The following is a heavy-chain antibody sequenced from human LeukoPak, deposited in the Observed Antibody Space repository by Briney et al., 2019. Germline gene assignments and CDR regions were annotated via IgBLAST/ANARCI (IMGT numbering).Heavy chain of an antibody. CDR1: GYTFTDYY. V-gene: IGHV1-69*06. CDR3: ARCSPGDSSNFYAVLQY. J-gene: IGHJ4*02. Sequence: SVKVSCKASGYTFTDYYINWVRLTPGQGLEWLEGIVPVFGTTTYAQKFQAKVTMTADKSTNTAYLEISSLTSDDTAVYYCARCSPGDSSNFYAVLQYWGQGTQVTVST. CDR2: IVPVFGTT. D-gene: IGHD3-22*01.